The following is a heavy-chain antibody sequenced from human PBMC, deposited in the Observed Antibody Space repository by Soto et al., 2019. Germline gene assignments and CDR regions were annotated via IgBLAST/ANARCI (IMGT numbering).Heavy chain of an antibody. Sequence: QLQLQESGSGLVKPSQTLSLTCAVSGGSISSGGYSWSWIRQPPGKGLEWLGYIYHSGSTYYNPSLKSRVTISVDRSKNQFSLKLSSVTDADTAVYYCARASVWELLYDYWGQGTLVTVSS. J-gene: IGHJ4*02. CDR2: IYHSGST. V-gene: IGHV4-30-2*01. CDR3: ARASVWELLYDY. D-gene: IGHD1-26*01. CDR1: GGSISSGGYS.